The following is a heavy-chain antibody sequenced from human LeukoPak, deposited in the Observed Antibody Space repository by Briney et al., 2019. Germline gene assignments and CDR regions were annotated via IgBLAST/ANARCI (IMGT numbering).Heavy chain of an antibody. V-gene: IGHV1-69*04. CDR1: GGTFSSYA. CDR2: IIPIFGIA. J-gene: IGHJ4*02. CDR3: ARDYDCGDYKWNFDY. D-gene: IGHD4-17*01. Sequence: SVKVSCKASGGTFSSYAISWVRQAPGQGLEWMGRIIPIFGIANYAQKFQGRVTITADRSTSTAYMELSSLRSEDTAVYYCARDYDCGDYKWNFDYWGQGTLVTVSS.